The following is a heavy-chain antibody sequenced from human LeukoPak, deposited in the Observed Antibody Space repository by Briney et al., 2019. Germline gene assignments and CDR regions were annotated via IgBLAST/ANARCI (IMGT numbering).Heavy chain of an antibody. Sequence: SETLSLTCAVSGGSFSGYYWSWIRQPPGKGLEWSGEINHSGSTNYNPSLMRRGTISVDTSKNQFSLKLSSVTAADTAVYYCARLGAVRFDPWGQGALVTVSS. D-gene: IGHD1-26*01. CDR2: INHSGST. V-gene: IGHV4-34*01. J-gene: IGHJ5*02. CDR3: ARLGAVRFDP. CDR1: GGSFSGYY.